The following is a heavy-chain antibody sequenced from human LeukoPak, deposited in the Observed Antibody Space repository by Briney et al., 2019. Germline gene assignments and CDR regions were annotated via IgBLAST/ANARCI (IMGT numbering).Heavy chain of an antibody. Sequence: ASVKVSCKASGYTFTSYGISWVRQAPGQGLEWMGWISAYNGNTNYAQKLQGRVTMTEDTSTHTVYMELSSLRSEDTAVYYCAKDLTSGPWYFDLWGRGTLVTVSS. CDR3: AKDLTSGPWYFDL. CDR1: GYTFTSYG. V-gene: IGHV1-18*01. CDR2: ISAYNGNT. D-gene: IGHD6-6*01. J-gene: IGHJ2*01.